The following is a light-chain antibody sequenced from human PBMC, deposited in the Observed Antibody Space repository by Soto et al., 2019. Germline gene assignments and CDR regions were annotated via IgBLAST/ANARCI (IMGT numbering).Light chain of an antibody. CDR2: DVS. CDR3: SSYTSSSLYV. CDR1: SSDVGGYNY. Sequence: QSALTQPASVSGSPGQSITISCTGTSSDVGGYNYVSWYQQHPGKAPKLMIYDVSNRPSGVSNRFSGSKSGNTASLTISRFQAEDEADYYWSSYTSSSLYVFGTGTKLTVL. V-gene: IGLV2-14*01. J-gene: IGLJ1*01.